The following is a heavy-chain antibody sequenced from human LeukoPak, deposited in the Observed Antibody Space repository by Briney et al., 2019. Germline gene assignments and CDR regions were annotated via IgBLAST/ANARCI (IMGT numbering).Heavy chain of an antibody. D-gene: IGHD3-22*01. CDR2: INPSGGST. J-gene: IGHJ3*02. Sequence: ASVKVSCKASGYIFTNFYMHWVRQAPGQGLEWMALINPSGGSTRYAQKLQGRVTMTRDTSTTTVYMELSSLRSEDTAVYYCARVGNDSINDAFDIWGQGTMVTVSS. V-gene: IGHV1-46*04. CDR1: GYIFTNFY. CDR3: ARVGNDSINDAFDI.